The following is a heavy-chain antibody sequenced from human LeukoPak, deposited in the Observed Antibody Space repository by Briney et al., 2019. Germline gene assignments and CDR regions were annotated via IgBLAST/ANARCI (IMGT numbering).Heavy chain of an antibody. CDR2: ISGSGVTT. CDR3: AKGLWGAYYYGMDV. CDR1: GFTFIGYA. J-gene: IGHJ6*02. Sequence: GGSLRLSCAASGFTFIGYAMSWVRQAPGKGLEWVSVISGSGVTTDYADSVMGRSTISRDNSRNALYLQLDSLRAEDTAIYFCAKGLWGAYYYGMDVWGQGTTVTVSS. V-gene: IGHV3-23*01. D-gene: IGHD3-16*01.